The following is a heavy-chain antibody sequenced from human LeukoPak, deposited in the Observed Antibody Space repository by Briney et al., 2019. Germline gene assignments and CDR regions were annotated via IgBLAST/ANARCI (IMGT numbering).Heavy chain of an antibody. CDR3: ARLPRYAYCGGDCLGPYYMDV. Sequence: ASVKVSCKASGYTFTSYYMHWVRQAPGQGLEWMGIINPSGGSTSYAQKFQGRVTMTRDTSTSTVYMELSSLRSEDTAVYYCARLPRYAYCGGDCLGPYYMDVWGKGTTVTVSS. J-gene: IGHJ6*03. V-gene: IGHV1-46*01. CDR2: INPSGGST. D-gene: IGHD2-21*02. CDR1: GYTFTSYY.